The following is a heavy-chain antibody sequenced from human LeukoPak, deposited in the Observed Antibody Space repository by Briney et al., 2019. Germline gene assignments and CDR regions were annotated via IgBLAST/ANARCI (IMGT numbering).Heavy chain of an antibody. CDR1: GFTFSSYE. J-gene: IGHJ3*02. CDR2: ISSSGSTI. CDR3: ARVTPGIAAAGSDAFDI. D-gene: IGHD6-13*01. Sequence: GGSLRLSCAASGFTFSSYEMNWVRQAPGKGLEWVSYISSSGSTIYYADSVKGRFTISRDNAKNSLYLQMNSLRAEDTAVYYCARVTPGIAAAGSDAFDIWGQGTMVTVSS. V-gene: IGHV3-48*03.